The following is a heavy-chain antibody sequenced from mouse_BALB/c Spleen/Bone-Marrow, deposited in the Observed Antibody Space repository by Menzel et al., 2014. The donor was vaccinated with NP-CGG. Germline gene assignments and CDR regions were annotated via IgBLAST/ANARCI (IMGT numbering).Heavy chain of an antibody. V-gene: IGHV5-15*02. CDR2: ISNLAYSI. Sequence: EVKVVESGGGLVQPGGSRKLSCAASGFTFSDYGMAWVRQAPGKGPERVAFISNLAYSIYYADTVTGRFTISRENAKNTLYLEMSSLRSEDTAMYYCARDYYGSSYWYFDVWGAGTTVTVSS. CDR3: ARDYYGSSYWYFDV. J-gene: IGHJ1*01. CDR1: GFTFSDYG. D-gene: IGHD1-1*01.